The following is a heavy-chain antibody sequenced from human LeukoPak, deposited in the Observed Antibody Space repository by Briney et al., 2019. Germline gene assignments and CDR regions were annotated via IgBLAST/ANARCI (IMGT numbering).Heavy chain of an antibody. Sequence: PSETLSLTCAVYGGSFSGYYWSWIRQPPGKGLEWIGEINHSGSTNYNPSLKSRVTISVDKSKNQFSLKLSSVTAADTAVYYCASLSGSGSYYNERGGIDYWGQGTLVTVSS. V-gene: IGHV4-34*01. J-gene: IGHJ4*02. CDR2: INHSGST. D-gene: IGHD3-10*01. CDR3: ASLSGSGSYYNERGGIDY. CDR1: GGSFSGYY.